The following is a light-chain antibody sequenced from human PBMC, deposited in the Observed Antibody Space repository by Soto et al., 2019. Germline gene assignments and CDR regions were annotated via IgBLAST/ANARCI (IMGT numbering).Light chain of an antibody. V-gene: IGLV2-23*01. CDR3: CAYAGSGTVV. Sequence: QSVLTQPASVSGSPEQSITISCTGTSSDVGSYNLVSWYQQHPGKAPKVMIYEATKRPSGVSNRFSGSKSGNTASLTISWLQAEDEAAYYCCAYAGSGTVVFGGGTQLTVL. CDR1: SSDVGSYNL. CDR2: EAT. J-gene: IGLJ3*02.